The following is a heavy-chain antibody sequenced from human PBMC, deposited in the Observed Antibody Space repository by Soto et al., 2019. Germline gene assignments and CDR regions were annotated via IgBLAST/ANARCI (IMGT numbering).Heavy chain of an antibody. CDR3: AGGGMTTVQY. V-gene: IGHV4-59*02. Sequence: SETLSLTCTFSISSVIRYYCNWILQSPGKGLEWIGYIYYSGYTNYNPSLKSRITISVDTSKNQFSLKLSSVTPADTAVYYCAGGGMTTVQYWGQRTMVNVSS. CDR2: IYYSGYT. CDR1: ISSVIRYY. D-gene: IGHD4-17*01. J-gene: IGHJ4*02.